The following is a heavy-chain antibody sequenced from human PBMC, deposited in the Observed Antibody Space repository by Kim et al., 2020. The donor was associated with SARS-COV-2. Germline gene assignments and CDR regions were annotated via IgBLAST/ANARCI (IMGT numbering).Heavy chain of an antibody. CDR3: ARERSSGIFDY. J-gene: IGHJ4*02. Sequence: EDTVKGRVTISRDNSKNTLDLQMNSLRAEDTAVYDCARERSSGIFDYWGQGTLVTVSS. D-gene: IGHD6-19*01. V-gene: IGHV3-33*01.